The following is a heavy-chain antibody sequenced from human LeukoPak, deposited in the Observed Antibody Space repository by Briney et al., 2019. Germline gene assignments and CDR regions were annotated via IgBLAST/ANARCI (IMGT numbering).Heavy chain of an antibody. CDR1: VYTFTIYS. J-gene: IGHJ4*02. CDR2: ISAYNGNT. Sequence: SVTVSFKCSVYTFTIYSSSWLRQSTGQGLEWMGWISAYNGNTNYTHKLQGRMTLNTDTLESTEYMELRSLSSVAAAVSSWECCAYSSSWGLFDYWGQGTLVTVSS. D-gene: IGHD6-13*01. V-gene: IGHV1-18*04. CDR3: ECCAYSSSWGLFDY.